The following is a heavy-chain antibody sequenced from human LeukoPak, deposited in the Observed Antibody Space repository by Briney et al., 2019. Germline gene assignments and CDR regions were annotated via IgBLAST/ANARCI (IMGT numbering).Heavy chain of an antibody. D-gene: IGHD3-16*01. J-gene: IGHJ4*02. CDR2: IYYSGST. Sequence: SETLSLTCTVSGGSISSSSYYWGWIRQPPGKGLEWIGSIYYSGSTYYNPSLKSRVTISVDTSKNQFSLRLTSVTAADTAVYYCARAVLGGGVVEIDYWGQGTLVTVSS. CDR3: ARAVLGGGVVEIDY. V-gene: IGHV4-39*07. CDR1: GGSISSSSYY.